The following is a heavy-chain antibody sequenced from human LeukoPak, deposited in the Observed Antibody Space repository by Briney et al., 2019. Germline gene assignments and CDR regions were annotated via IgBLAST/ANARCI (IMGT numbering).Heavy chain of an antibody. CDR2: IQSNPKTI. J-gene: IGHJ4*02. CDR1: GFTFRDYQ. CDR3: ARSGYGDYDY. D-gene: IGHD4-17*01. Sequence: GGSLRLSCEASGFTFRDYQMSWIRQAPGKGLEWISYIQSNPKTIYYADSAKGRFTISRDNAKNSLYLQMNSLRVDDTAVYYCARSGYGDYDYWGQGTRVTVSS. V-gene: IGHV3-11*01.